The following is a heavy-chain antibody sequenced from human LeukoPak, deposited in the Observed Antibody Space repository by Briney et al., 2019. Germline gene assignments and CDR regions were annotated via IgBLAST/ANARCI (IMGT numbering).Heavy chain of an antibody. Sequence: GGSLRLSCAASGFTFSSYSMNWVRQAPGKGLEWVSSISSSSSYIYYADPVKGRFTISRDNAKNSLYLQMNSLRAEDTAVYYCARGAFGELLFNYFDYWGQGTLVTVSS. V-gene: IGHV3-21*01. D-gene: IGHD3-10*01. CDR2: ISSSSSYI. CDR1: GFTFSSYS. CDR3: ARGAFGELLFNYFDY. J-gene: IGHJ4*02.